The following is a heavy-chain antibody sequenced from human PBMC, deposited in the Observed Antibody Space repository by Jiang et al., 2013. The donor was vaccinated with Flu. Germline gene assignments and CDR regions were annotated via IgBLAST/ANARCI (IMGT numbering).Heavy chain of an antibody. CDR2: ISYDGSNK. CDR3: ARYRKWLSQGDGYFDY. Sequence: QLVESGGGVVQPGRSLRLSCAASGFTFSSYGMHWVRQAPGKGLEWVAVISYDGSNKYYADSVKGRFTISRDNSKNTLYLQMNSLRAEDTAVYYCARYRKWLSQGDGYFDYWGQGTLVTVSS. D-gene: IGHD3-22*01. J-gene: IGHJ4*02. V-gene: IGHV3-30*03. CDR1: GFTFSSYG.